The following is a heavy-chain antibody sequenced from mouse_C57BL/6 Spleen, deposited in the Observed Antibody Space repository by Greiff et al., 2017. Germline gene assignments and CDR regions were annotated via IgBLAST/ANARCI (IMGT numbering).Heavy chain of an antibody. CDR1: GYTFTGYW. V-gene: IGHV1-9*01. CDR2: ILPGSGST. Sequence: VQLQESGAELMKPGASVKLSCKATGYTFTGYWIEWVKQRPGHGLEWIGEILPGSGSTNYNEKFKGKATFTADTSSNTAYMQLSSLTTEDSAIYYCARSYPPSYYSNLYAMDYWGQGTSVTVSS. D-gene: IGHD2-5*01. CDR3: ARSYPPSYYSNLYAMDY. J-gene: IGHJ4*01.